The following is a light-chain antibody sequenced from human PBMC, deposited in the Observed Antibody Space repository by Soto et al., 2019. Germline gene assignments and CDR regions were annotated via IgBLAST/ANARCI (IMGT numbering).Light chain of an antibody. J-gene: IGKJ2*01. CDR2: KAS. Sequence: DIQMTQSPSTLSVSVGDRVTITCRASQTINTWLAWYQQKPGKAPKLLIYKASSLESGVPSRFSGSGSGTEFNLTINSLQPDDLATYYCQQYNCYPYTFGQGTKLEIK. V-gene: IGKV1-5*03. CDR3: QQYNCYPYT. CDR1: QTINTW.